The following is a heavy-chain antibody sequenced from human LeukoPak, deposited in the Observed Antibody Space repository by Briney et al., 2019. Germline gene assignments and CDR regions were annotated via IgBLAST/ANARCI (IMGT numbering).Heavy chain of an antibody. D-gene: IGHD6-19*01. J-gene: IGHJ4*02. Sequence: PGGSLRLSCAASGFTFSNFGIHWVRQAPGKGLEWVAFIRYDGSNKYYADSVKGRFTISRDNAKNTLYLQMNSLRAEDKAIYECVKEASYSSGWGQGTLATASS. CDR2: IRYDGSNK. CDR3: VKEASYSSG. CDR1: GFTFSNFG. V-gene: IGHV3-30*02.